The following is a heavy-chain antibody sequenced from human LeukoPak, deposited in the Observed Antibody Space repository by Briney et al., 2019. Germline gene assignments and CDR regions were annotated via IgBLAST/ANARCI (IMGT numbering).Heavy chain of an antibody. CDR1: GGSISSSSYY. CDR3: ARDLGHGWFDP. V-gene: IGHV4-39*01. Sequence: PSETLSLTCTVSGGSISSSSYYWGWIRQPPGKGLEWIGSIYYSGSTYYNPSLKSRVTISVDTSKNQFSLKLSSVTAADTAVYYCARDLGHGWFDPWGQGTLVTVSS. CDR2: IYYSGST. J-gene: IGHJ5*02. D-gene: IGHD1-26*01.